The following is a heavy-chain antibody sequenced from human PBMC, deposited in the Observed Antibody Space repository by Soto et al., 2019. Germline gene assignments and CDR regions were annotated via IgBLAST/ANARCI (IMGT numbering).Heavy chain of an antibody. V-gene: IGHV4-4*07. J-gene: IGHJ5*02. D-gene: IGHD2-15*01. CDR1: GGSSSSYY. CDR2: SYTSGST. Sequence: QVQLQESGPVLVKPSDTLSLTCTVSGGSSSSYYWRWIRQTAGKGLEWIRRSYTSGSTNYNPSLKFRVTMSLDTSYSQSSRLLSSVTGADSAVYYCARDGGDFRGGCCYSSRWFAPWCQGTPVTVSS. CDR3: ARDGGDFRGGCCYSSRWFAP.